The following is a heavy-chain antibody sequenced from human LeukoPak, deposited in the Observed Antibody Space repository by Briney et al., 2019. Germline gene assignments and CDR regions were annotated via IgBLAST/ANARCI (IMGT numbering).Heavy chain of an antibody. Sequence: GASVKVSCKASGFTFTSSAMQWVRQARGQRLEWIGWIVVGSGNTNYAQKFQERVTITRDMSTSTAYMELSNLRSEDTAVYYCARSQEDYYDSSGPTDFDYWGQGTLVTVSS. V-gene: IGHV1-58*02. D-gene: IGHD3-22*01. CDR2: IVVGSGNT. CDR1: GFTFTSSA. CDR3: ARSQEDYYDSSGPTDFDY. J-gene: IGHJ4*02.